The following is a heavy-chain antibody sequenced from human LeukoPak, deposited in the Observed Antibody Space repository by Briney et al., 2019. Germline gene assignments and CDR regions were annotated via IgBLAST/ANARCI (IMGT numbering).Heavy chain of an antibody. CDR3: AKHGFGVFEGY. CDR2: ISGSGGST. J-gene: IGHJ4*02. V-gene: IGHV3-23*01. CDR1: GFSFSDYN. D-gene: IGHD3-10*01. Sequence: GGSLRLSCAASGFSFSDYNMNWVRQAPGKALEWVSGISGSGGSTYYADSVKGRFTIYRDNSKNTLYLQMNSQRAEDTAVYYCAKHGFGVFEGYWGQGTLVTVSS.